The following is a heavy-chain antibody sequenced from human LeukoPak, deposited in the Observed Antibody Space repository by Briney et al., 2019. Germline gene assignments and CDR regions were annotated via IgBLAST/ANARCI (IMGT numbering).Heavy chain of an antibody. D-gene: IGHD3-10*01. CDR1: GFTFSSYD. J-gene: IGHJ6*03. CDR2: ISSSSNTI. CDR3: ARLITMVRGARLWDYFYYMDV. Sequence: AGGSLRHACAASGFTFSSYDMDWVRQAPGKGLEWVSYISSSSNTIYYADSVKGRFTLSRDNAKNSLYLQMNSLRAEDTAVYYCARLITMVRGARLWDYFYYMDVWGKGTTATVSS. V-gene: IGHV3-48*01.